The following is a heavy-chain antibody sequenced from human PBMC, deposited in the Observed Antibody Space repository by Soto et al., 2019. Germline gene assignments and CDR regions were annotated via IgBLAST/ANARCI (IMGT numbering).Heavy chain of an antibody. Sequence: SETLSLTCTVSGGSISSSSYYWGWIRQPPGKGLEWIGNIYYSETTFYNPSLKSRVTISVDTSKNHFSLKLSSVTAADTAVYYCARDRWQWLVQTFDYWGQGTLVTVSS. V-gene: IGHV4-39*02. D-gene: IGHD6-19*01. J-gene: IGHJ4*02. CDR1: GGSISSSSYY. CDR2: IYYSETT. CDR3: ARDRWQWLVQTFDY.